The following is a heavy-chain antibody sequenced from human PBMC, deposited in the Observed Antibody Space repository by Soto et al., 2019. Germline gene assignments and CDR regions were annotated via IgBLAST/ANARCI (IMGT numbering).Heavy chain of an antibody. CDR2: ISGRGGIT. J-gene: IGHJ6*02. V-gene: IGHV3-23*01. D-gene: IGHD3-10*01. CDR1: GFTLGDHA. Sequence: PGGYLRLSCAASGFTLGDHAMSWVRQAPGKGLEWVSVISGRGGITYYEDSVKGRFTISSDNAKNTLYLQMNSLRAEDTAVYYCATGLLIMVRKVIIPPHYSYGMDVWSPGTTVTVSS. CDR3: ATGLLIMVRKVIIPPHYSYGMDV.